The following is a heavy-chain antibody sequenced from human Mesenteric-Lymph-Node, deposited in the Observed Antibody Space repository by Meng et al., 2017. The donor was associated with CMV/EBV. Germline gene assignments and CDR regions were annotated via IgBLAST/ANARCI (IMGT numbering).Heavy chain of an antibody. CDR1: GYTFTSYG. J-gene: IGHJ6*02. D-gene: IGHD1-26*01. V-gene: IGHV1-18*01. Sequence: ASVKVSCKASGYTFTSYGISWVRQAPGQGLEWMGWISAYNGNTNYAQKLQGRLTITTDESTSTAYMELSSLRSEDTAVYYCAREGGTSGSHKDSNQYYYGMDVWGQGTTVTVSS. CDR2: ISAYNGNT. CDR3: AREGGTSGSHKDSNQYYYGMDV.